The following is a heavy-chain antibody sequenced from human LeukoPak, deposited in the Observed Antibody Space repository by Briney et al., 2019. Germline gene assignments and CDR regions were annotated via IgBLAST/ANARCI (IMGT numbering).Heavy chain of an antibody. CDR3: ARIAAAGISYFDY. Sequence: SVKVSCKASGGTFSSYAISWVRQAPGQGLEWMGGIIPIFGTANYAQKLQGRVTITADESTSTAYMELSSLRSEDTAVYYCARIAAAGISYFDYWGQGTLVTVSS. V-gene: IGHV1-69*13. CDR2: IIPIFGTA. J-gene: IGHJ4*02. D-gene: IGHD6-13*01. CDR1: GGTFSSYA.